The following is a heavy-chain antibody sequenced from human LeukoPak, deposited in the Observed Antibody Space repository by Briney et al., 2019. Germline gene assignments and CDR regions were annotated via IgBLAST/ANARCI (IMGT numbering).Heavy chain of an antibody. CDR1: GFTFSSYA. Sequence: GGSLRLSCAASGFTFSSYAMHWVRQAPGKGLEWVAVISYDGSNKYYADSVKGRFTISRDNSKNTLYLQMNSLRAEDTAVYYCARLSSYLVAAIDYFDYWGQGTLVTVSS. CDR2: ISYDGSNK. D-gene: IGHD2-15*01. J-gene: IGHJ4*02. V-gene: IGHV3-30*04. CDR3: ARLSSYLVAAIDYFDY.